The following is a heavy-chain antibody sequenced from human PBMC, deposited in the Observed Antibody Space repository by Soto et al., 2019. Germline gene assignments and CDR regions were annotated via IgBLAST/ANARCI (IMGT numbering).Heavy chain of an antibody. D-gene: IGHD2-21*02. CDR3: ARQRTTVVTQAYFDH. Sequence: PSATLSLTCIVSGESISSSSYYWGWIRQPPGKGLEWIGGIYYSGRTYYNPSFKSRVTISIDTSKNQFSLKLSSVTATDTAVYYCARQRTTVVTQAYFDHWGQGALVTVSS. CDR2: IYYSGRT. V-gene: IGHV4-39*01. CDR1: GESISSSSYY. J-gene: IGHJ4*02.